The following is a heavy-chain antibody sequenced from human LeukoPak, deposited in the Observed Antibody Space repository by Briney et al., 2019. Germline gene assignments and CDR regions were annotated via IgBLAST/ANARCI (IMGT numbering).Heavy chain of an antibody. Sequence: SETLSLTCSLSGGSVSSGISYWSWIRQPPGEGLEWIAYISDSGGSDYNPSLRGRVTISLDTSKNQFSLRLTSVTAADTAVYYCARVPAAGTGLDYWGQGTLVTVSS. CDR1: GGSVSSGISY. CDR3: ARVPAAGTGLDY. D-gene: IGHD6-13*01. CDR2: ISDSGGS. V-gene: IGHV4-61*01. J-gene: IGHJ4*02.